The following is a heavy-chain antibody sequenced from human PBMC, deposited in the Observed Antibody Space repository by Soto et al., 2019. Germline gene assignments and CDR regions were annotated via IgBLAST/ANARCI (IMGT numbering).Heavy chain of an antibody. D-gene: IGHD3-10*01. J-gene: IGHJ4*02. CDR1: GGSITRRSSY. CDR3: ATTRGLAVGGSFDY. CDR2: FYDGNT. Sequence: SETLSLTCIVSGGSITRRSSYWAWIRQPPGKGLEWVGTFYDGNTYHNPSLRSRITIAVDTSKNQFSLKLYSVAAADTAFYYCATTRGLAVGGSFDYWGQGMLVTVSS. V-gene: IGHV4-39*01.